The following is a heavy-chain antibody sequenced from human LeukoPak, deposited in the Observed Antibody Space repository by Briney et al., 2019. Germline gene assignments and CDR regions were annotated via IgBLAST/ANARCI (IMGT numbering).Heavy chain of an antibody. V-gene: IGHV4-39*01. CDR1: SASIFGTYYH. D-gene: IGHD1-26*01. CDR2: FYYSGST. Sequence: SVTLSLTCIVSSASIFGTYYHWGWIRQPPGRGLEWIGTFYYSGSTFYNPSLKSRVTISVDTSKSHFSLRLASVTATDTAVYYCATANGNALDIWGQGTLVTVSS. CDR3: ATANGNALDI. J-gene: IGHJ3*02.